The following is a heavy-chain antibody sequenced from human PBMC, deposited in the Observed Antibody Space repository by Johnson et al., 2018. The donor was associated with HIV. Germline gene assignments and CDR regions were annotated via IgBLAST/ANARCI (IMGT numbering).Heavy chain of an antibody. D-gene: IGHD3-9*01. CDR2: GST. V-gene: IGHV3-66*03. J-gene: IGHJ3*02. CDR3: AREEGNDLLTRGDAFDI. Sequence: GSTYYADSVKGRFTISRDNSKNTMYLQMNSLRDEDTAVYHCAREEGNDLLTRGDAFDIWGQGTMVTVSS.